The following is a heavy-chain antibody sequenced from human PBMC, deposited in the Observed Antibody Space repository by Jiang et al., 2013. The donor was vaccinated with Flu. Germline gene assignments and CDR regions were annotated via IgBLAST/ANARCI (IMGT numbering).Heavy chain of an antibody. Sequence: VKPSETLSLTCTVSGGSISSYYWSWIRQPPGKGLEWIGYIYYSGSTNYNPSLKSRVTISVDTSKNQFSLKLSSVTAADTAVYYCARRGYCSGGSCYPDYWGQGTLVTVSS. CDR1: GGSISSYY. V-gene: IGHV4-59*08. J-gene: IGHJ4*02. CDR3: ARRGYCSGGSCYPDY. D-gene: IGHD2-15*01. CDR2: IYYSGST.